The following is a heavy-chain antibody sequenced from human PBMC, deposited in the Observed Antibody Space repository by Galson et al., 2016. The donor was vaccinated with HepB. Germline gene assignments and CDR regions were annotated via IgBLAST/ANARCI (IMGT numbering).Heavy chain of an antibody. CDR2: IYDSGST. CDR1: GASISSFY. CDR3: ARDLYSGYANYHYYAMDV. D-gene: IGHD5-12*01. Sequence: SETLSLTCTVSGASISSFYWTWIRQSPGKGLEWIGYIYDSGSTNYNPSLESRVTISVDTSKNQFSLKLNFMTAADTAVYYCARDLYSGYANYHYYAMDVWGQGTTVTVSS. V-gene: IGHV4-59*13. J-gene: IGHJ6*02.